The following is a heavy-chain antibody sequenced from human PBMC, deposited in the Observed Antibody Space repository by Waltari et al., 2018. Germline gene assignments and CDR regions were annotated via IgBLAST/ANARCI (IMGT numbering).Heavy chain of an antibody. CDR1: GYTFTSYG. J-gene: IGHJ3*02. CDR3: ARDVIDYVWGSYLDAFDI. Sequence: QVQLVQSGAEVKKPGASVKVSCKASGYTFTSYGISWVRQDPGQGLEWMGWISADNGKTNSAQKLQGICTMTTDTSTSTAYMELRGLRSDDTAVYYCARDVIDYVWGSYLDAFDIWGQGTMVTVSS. V-gene: IGHV1-18*01. D-gene: IGHD3-16*01. CDR2: ISADNGKT.